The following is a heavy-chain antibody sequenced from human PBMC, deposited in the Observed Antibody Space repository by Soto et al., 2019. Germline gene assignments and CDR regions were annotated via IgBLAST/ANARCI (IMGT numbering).Heavy chain of an antibody. D-gene: IGHD4-17*01. CDR1: GGSISSGGYY. J-gene: IGHJ6*03. V-gene: IGHV4-31*03. CDR3: ARERSYGDYVLDYYYYMDV. CDR2: IYYSGST. Sequence: PSETLSLTCTVSGGSISSGGYYWSWIRQHPGKGLEWIGYIYYSGSTYYNPSLKSRVTISVDTSKNQFSLKLSSVTAADTAVYYCARERSYGDYVLDYYYYMDVWGKGTTVTVSS.